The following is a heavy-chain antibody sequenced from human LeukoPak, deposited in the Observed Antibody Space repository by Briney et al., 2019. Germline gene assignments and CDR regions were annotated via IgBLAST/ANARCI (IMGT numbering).Heavy chain of an antibody. Sequence: ASVKVSYKASGYTFTGYYMHWVRQAPGQGLEWMGWINPNSGGTNYAQKFQGRVTMTRDTSISTAYMELSRLRSDDTAVYYCARVKGIAAAGNRYFDYWGQGTLVTVSS. J-gene: IGHJ4*02. CDR3: ARVKGIAAAGNRYFDY. CDR2: INPNSGGT. V-gene: IGHV1-2*02. CDR1: GYTFTGYY. D-gene: IGHD6-13*01.